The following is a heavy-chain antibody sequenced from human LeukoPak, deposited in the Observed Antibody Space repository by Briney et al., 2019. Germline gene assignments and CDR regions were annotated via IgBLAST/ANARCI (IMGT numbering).Heavy chain of an antibody. CDR3: ARDSKEWFGELLPLLDY. D-gene: IGHD3-10*01. CDR1: IFTFSRYP. J-gene: IGHJ4*02. Sequence: QSGGSLRLSCAASIFTFSRYPMHWVRQAPGKGLDWVAVISFDGSHKYYADSVKGRFIISRDNSKNTLYLQMYSLRAEDTAVYYCARDSKEWFGELLPLLDYWGQGTLVTVSP. CDR2: ISFDGSHK. V-gene: IGHV3-30*04.